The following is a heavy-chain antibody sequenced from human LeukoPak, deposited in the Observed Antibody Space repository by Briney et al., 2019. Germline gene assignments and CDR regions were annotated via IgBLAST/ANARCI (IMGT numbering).Heavy chain of an antibody. J-gene: IGHJ4*02. Sequence: SVKVSCKASGGTFSSHAISWVRQAPGQGLEWMGRIITIFGIANYAQKFQGRVTITADKSTSTAYMELSSLRSEDTAVYYCARDQKNKPFDYWGQGTLVTVSS. D-gene: IGHD1/OR15-1a*01. CDR2: IITIFGIA. CDR1: GGTFSSHA. V-gene: IGHV1-69*04. CDR3: ARDQKNKPFDY.